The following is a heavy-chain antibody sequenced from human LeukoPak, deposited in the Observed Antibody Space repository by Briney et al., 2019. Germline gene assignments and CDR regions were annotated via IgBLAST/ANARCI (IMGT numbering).Heavy chain of an antibody. CDR1: GFTFSSYE. J-gene: IGHJ4*02. D-gene: IGHD3-22*01. Sequence: GGSLRLSCAASGFTFSSYEMNWVRQAPGKGLEWVSSISSSSGSKYYADSVKGRFTISRDNAKNSVFLQMNSLRAEDTAMYYCARAGYYDSSGYYYDPFDYWGQGTLVTVSS. V-gene: IGHV3-21*01. CDR3: ARAGYYDSSGYYYDPFDY. CDR2: ISSSSGSK.